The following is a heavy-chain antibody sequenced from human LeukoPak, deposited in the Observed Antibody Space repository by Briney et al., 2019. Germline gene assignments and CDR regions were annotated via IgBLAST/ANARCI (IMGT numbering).Heavy chain of an antibody. D-gene: IGHD1-26*01. J-gene: IGHJ3*02. V-gene: IGHV1-24*01. Sequence: SVKVSRKVSGYTLPELSMHWVRQAPGRGLEWMGGFDPEDGETIYAQKFQGRVTMTEDTSTDTAYMELSSLRSEDTAVYYFSTCPTYSGSYLQRDDAFDIWGQGTMVTVSS. CDR3: STCPTYSGSYLQRDDAFDI. CDR1: GYTLPELS. CDR2: FDPEDGET.